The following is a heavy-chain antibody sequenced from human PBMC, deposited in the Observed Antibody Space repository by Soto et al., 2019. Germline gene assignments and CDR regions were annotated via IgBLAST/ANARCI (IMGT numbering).Heavy chain of an antibody. V-gene: IGHV3-15*01. J-gene: IGHJ6*02. CDR2: IKSKTDGGTT. CDR3: TTAGSSDYYYYYGIDV. CDR1: GFTFSNAW. Sequence: EVQLVESGGGLVKPGGSLRLSCAASGFTFSNAWMSWVRQAPGKGLEWVGRIKSKTDGGTTDYAAPVKGRFTISRDDSKNTLYLQMNSLKTEDTAVYYCTTAGSSDYYYYYGIDVWGQGTTVTVSS. D-gene: IGHD6-6*01.